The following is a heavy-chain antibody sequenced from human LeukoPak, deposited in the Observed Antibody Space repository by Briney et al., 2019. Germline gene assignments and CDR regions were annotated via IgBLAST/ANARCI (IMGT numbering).Heavy chain of an antibody. CDR2: ISSSSTI. V-gene: IGHV3-48*01. CDR3: ARDGGSSGWYSEWFDP. Sequence: GGSLRLSCAASGFTFSSYSMNWVRQAPGKGLEWVSYISSSSTIYYADSVKGRFTISRDNAKNSLYLQMNSLRAEDTAVYYCARDGGSSGWYSEWFDPWGQGTLVTVPS. CDR1: GFTFSSYS. D-gene: IGHD6-19*01. J-gene: IGHJ5*02.